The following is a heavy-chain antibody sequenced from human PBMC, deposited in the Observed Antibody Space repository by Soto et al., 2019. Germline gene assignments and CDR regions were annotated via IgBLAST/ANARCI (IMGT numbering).Heavy chain of an antibody. CDR3: AKLLAVDTAMVTYYYYYGMDV. D-gene: IGHD5-18*01. V-gene: IGHV3-74*01. J-gene: IGHJ6*02. CDR2: LNPDGGTT. Sequence: GGSLRLSCAASGFTFSNAWMSWVRQAPGKGLVWVSRLNPDGGTTNYADSVKGRFTISRDNSKNTLYLQMNSLRAEDTAVYYCAKLLAVDTAMVTYYYYYGMDVWGQGTTVTVSS. CDR1: GFTFSNAW.